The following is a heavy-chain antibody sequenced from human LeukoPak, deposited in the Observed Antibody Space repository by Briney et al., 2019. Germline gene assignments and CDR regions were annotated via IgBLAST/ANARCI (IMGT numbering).Heavy chain of an antibody. CDR1: GFNFDDNA. CDR3: AKDINWGYGGHLYGMDV. Sequence: QPGGSLRLSCAASGFNFDDNAMHWVRQAPGKGLEWVAGISWNSDHVVYADSVRGRFTISRDNAKYSLYLQMNGLRPDDTALYFCAKDINWGYGGHLYGMDVWGQGTTVTVSS. CDR2: ISWNSDHV. V-gene: IGHV3-9*01. J-gene: IGHJ6*02. D-gene: IGHD4-23*01.